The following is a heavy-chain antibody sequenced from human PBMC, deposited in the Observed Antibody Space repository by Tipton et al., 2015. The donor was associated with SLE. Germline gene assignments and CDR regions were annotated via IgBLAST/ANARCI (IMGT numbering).Heavy chain of an antibody. CDR3: ASDPVLWFGESYGMDV. CDR1: GFTFSSYW. J-gene: IGHJ6*02. V-gene: IGHV3-74*01. CDR2: INSDGSST. D-gene: IGHD3-10*01. Sequence: SLRLSCAASGFTFSSYWMHWVRQAPGKGLVWVSRINSDGSSTSYADSVKGRFTISRDNAKNTLYLQMNSLRAEDTAVYYCASDPVLWFGESYGMDVWGQGTTVTVSS.